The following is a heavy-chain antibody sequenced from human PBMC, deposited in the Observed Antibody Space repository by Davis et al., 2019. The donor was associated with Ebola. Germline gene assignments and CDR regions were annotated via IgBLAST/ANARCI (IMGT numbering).Heavy chain of an antibody. CDR2: IYPGDSDT. J-gene: IGHJ3*02. D-gene: IGHD2-15*01. CDR3: ARRGGGVITTTPLDAFDI. V-gene: IGHV5-51*01. Sequence: GESLKISCKGSGYSFTSYWIGWVRQMPGKGLEWMGIIYPGDSDTRYSPSFQGQVTISADKSISTAYLQWSSLKASDTAMYYCARRGGGVITTTPLDAFDIWGQGTMVIVSS. CDR1: GYSFTSYW.